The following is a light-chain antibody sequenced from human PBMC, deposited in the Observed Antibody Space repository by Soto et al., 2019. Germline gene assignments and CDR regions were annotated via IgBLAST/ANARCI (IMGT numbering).Light chain of an antibody. CDR2: LGS. V-gene: IGKV2-28*01. CDR3: VQARQTSLT. Sequence: DIVMTQSPLSLPVTPGEPASISCRSSPSLLHSNGYNYVDWYLQKPGQSPPLLIYLGSNRASRGPAWVRGSGSGPDFTLTASRAEAGDVGDYDCVQARQTSLTFVGGTKVEIE. J-gene: IGKJ4*01. CDR1: PSLLHSNGYNY.